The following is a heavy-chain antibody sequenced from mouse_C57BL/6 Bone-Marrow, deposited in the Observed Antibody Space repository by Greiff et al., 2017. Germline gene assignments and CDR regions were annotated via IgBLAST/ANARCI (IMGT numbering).Heavy chain of an antibody. CDR2: IYPGGGYT. V-gene: IGHV1-63*01. CDR1: GYTFTNYW. D-gene: IGHD4-1*01. CDR3: AINWDWFAY. J-gene: IGHJ3*01. Sequence: QVQLKESGAELVRPGTSVKMSCKASGYTFTNYWIGWAKQRPGHGLEWIGDIYPGGGYTNYNEKFKGKATLTADKSSSTAYMQFSSLTSEDSAIYYCAINWDWFAYWGQGTLVTVSA.